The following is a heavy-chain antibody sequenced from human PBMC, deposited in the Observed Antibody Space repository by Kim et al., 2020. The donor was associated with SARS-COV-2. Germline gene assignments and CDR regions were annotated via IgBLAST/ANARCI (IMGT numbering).Heavy chain of an antibody. CDR3: ARDSGTTGIGFDY. Sequence: RLQGRVPMTTDTSTSTAYMGLRSLGSDDTAVYYCARDSGTTGIGFDYWGQGTLVTVSS. J-gene: IGHJ4*02. V-gene: IGHV1-18*01. D-gene: IGHD1-1*01.